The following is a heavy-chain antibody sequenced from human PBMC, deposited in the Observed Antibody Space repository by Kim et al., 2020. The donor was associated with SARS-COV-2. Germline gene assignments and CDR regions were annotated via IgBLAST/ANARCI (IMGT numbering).Heavy chain of an antibody. CDR2: IYYSGTT. J-gene: IGHJ5*02. CDR3: ARQDGSGTWRFDP. Sequence: SETLSLTCTVSGGSVSTSSYFWGWIRQPPGEGLEWIGTIYYSGTTYYNPSLKSRVTIFVDTSKSQFSLKLSSVTAADTAVYYCARQDGSGTWRFDPWGQGTLVTVSS. V-gene: IGHV4-39*01. CDR1: GGSVSTSSYF. D-gene: IGHD3-10*01.